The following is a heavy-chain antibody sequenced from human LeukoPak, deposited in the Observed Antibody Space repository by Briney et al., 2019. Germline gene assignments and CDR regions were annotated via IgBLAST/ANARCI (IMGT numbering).Heavy chain of an antibody. V-gene: IGHV3-9*01. D-gene: IGHD3-22*01. Sequence: GGSLRLSCAASGFIFDDYAMHWVRQAPGKGLEWVSGISWNSGSIGYADSVKGRFTISRDNAKNSLYLQMNSLRAEDTALYYYAKPLYYYDSSGYHGTNAFDIWGQGTMVTVSS. J-gene: IGHJ3*02. CDR3: AKPLYYYDSSGYHGTNAFDI. CDR1: GFIFDDYA. CDR2: ISWNSGSI.